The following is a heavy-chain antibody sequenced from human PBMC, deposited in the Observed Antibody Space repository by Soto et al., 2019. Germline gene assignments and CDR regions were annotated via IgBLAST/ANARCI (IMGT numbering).Heavy chain of an antibody. CDR3: SRGILV. V-gene: IGHV4-31*03. D-gene: IGHD5-18*01. J-gene: IGHJ4*02. CDR1: GGSINSGGYC. CDR2: ISYGGST. Sequence: QVQLQASGPGLVKPSQTLSLTCTVSGGSINSGGYCWSGIRQHPGKGLDWIGCISYGGSTSYNPSLKSRVTISVDTSKKQFSLKLTSVTAADTAVYYCSRGILVWGQGALITVSS.